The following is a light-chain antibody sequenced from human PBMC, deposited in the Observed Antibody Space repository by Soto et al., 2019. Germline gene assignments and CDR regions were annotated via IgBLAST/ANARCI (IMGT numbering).Light chain of an antibody. V-gene: IGLV1-47*02. CDR2: TNN. CDR3: GTWDDNVSGWV. J-gene: IGLJ3*02. Sequence: QSVLAQPPSASGTPGQRVIISCSGSTSNIGSNYVYWYQQLPGTAPKLLIYTNNQRPSGVPDRFSGSKSGTSASLAISGLRSEDEGDYYCGTWDDNVSGWVFGGGTQLTVL. CDR1: TSNIGSNY.